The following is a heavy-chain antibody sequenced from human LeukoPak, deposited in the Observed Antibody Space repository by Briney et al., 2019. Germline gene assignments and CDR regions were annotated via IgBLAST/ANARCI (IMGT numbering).Heavy chain of an antibody. D-gene: IGHD6-13*01. CDR3: ATGIAAAAPLGY. Sequence: PSETLSLTCAVSGDSISTNHWWSWVRQPPGKGLEWIGEVYHSGSTNYNPSLKSRVTISVDTSKNQFSLKLSSVTAADTAVYYCATGIAAAAPLGYWGQGTLVTVSS. CDR1: GDSISTNHW. CDR2: VYHSGST. J-gene: IGHJ4*02. V-gene: IGHV4-4*02.